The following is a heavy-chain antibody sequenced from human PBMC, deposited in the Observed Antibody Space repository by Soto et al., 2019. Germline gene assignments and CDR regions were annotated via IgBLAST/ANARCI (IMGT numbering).Heavy chain of an antibody. V-gene: IGHV4-59*01. Sequence: SETLSLTCTVSGGSISTYYWSWIRQPPGKGLEWIAYIHYSGSTNYNPSLKSRVTISVDTSKNQFSLKLSSVTAADTAVYYCARDLWSYDSSGYLYYYYGMDVWGQGTTVTVSS. CDR2: IHYSGST. CDR1: GGSISTYY. D-gene: IGHD3-22*01. J-gene: IGHJ6*02. CDR3: ARDLWSYDSSGYLYYYYGMDV.